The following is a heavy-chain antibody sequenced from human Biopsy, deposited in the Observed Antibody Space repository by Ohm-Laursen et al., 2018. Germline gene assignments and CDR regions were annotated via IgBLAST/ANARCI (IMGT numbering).Heavy chain of an antibody. CDR1: GFTFSSNA. CDR3: VKDKSYISFDL. D-gene: IGHD1-26*01. Sequence: SLRLSCSASGFTFSSNAMSWVRQAPGQGLEWVSGISGRTSGTYYADSVKGRFTISRDNSKNTLYLQMSSLRAEDTALYHCVKDKSYISFDLWGQGTLVTVSS. J-gene: IGHJ4*02. V-gene: IGHV3-23*01. CDR2: ISGRTSGT.